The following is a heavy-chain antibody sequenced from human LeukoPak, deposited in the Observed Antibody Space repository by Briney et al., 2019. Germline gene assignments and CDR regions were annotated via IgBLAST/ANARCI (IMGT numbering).Heavy chain of an antibody. J-gene: IGHJ6*02. Sequence: PSETLSLTCTVSGGSISSSSYYWGWIRQPPGKGLEWIGSIYYSGSTYYNPSLKSRVTISVDTSKNQFSLKLSSVTAADTAVHYCARERAAVEKDYYYYYGMDVWGQGTTVTVSS. CDR1: GGSISSSSYY. V-gene: IGHV4-39*02. CDR2: IYYSGST. D-gene: IGHD4-23*01. CDR3: ARERAAVEKDYYYYYGMDV.